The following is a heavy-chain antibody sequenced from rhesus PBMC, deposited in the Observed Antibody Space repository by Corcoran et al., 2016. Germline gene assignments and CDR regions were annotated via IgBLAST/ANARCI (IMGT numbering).Heavy chain of an antibody. CDR3: ARRYNWNYGFDY. CDR1: GGSISGYY. J-gene: IGHJ4*01. V-gene: IGHV4-81*01. D-gene: IGHD1-26*01. Sequence: QLQESGPGLVKPSETLSLTCAVSGGSISGYYWSWIRQPPGKGLEWIGNIDGNIAGTNYNPSLKVRVTISKDTSKNQFSLKLSSLTAADTAVYYCARRYNWNYGFDYWGQGVLVTVSS. CDR2: IDGNIAGT.